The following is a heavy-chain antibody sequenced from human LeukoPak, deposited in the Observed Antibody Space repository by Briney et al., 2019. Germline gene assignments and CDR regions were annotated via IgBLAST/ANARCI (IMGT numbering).Heavy chain of an antibody. CDR3: AREQQLVRSFDI. V-gene: IGHV3-53*01. CDR2: IYSGGST. J-gene: IGHJ3*02. Sequence: GGSLRLSCAASGFTVSSNYMSWVRQAPGKGLGWVSVIYSGGSTYYADSVKGRFTISRDNSKNTLYLQMNSLRAEDTAVYYCAREQQLVRSFDIWGQGTMVTVSS. CDR1: GFTVSSNY. D-gene: IGHD6-13*01.